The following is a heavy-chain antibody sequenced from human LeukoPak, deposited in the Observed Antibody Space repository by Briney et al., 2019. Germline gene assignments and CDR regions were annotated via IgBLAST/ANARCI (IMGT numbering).Heavy chain of an antibody. D-gene: IGHD3-10*01. V-gene: IGHV3-11*01. CDR1: GFTFSDYY. J-gene: IGHJ4*02. Sequence: GGSLRLSCAASGFTFSDYYMSWIRQAPGKGLEWVSYISSSGSTIYYADSVKGRFTISRDNAKNSLYLQMNSLRAEDTAVYYCARASSLQLWFGEGSGWGQGTLVTVSS. CDR2: ISSSGSTI. CDR3: ARASSLQLWFGEGSG.